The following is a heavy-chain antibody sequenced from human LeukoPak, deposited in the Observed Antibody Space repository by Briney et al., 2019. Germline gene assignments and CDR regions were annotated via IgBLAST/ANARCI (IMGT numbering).Heavy chain of an antibody. D-gene: IGHD6-6*01. J-gene: IGHJ4*02. Sequence: GGSLRLSCAASGFTFSNYAMSWVRQAPGKGLEWVSAISGSGGSTYYADSVKGRFTISRDNSKNTLYLQMNSLRAEDTAVYYCAKGSRFPRYYSSSSRAPGYWGQGTLVTVSS. V-gene: IGHV3-23*01. CDR2: ISGSGGST. CDR3: AKGSRFPRYYSSSSRAPGY. CDR1: GFTFSNYA.